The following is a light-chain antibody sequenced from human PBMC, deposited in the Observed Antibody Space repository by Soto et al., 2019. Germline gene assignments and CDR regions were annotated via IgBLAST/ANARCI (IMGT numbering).Light chain of an antibody. J-gene: IGKJ4*01. Sequence: EIVMTQSPATLSVSPGERFTLSCMASQSVSNKLAWYQQKPGQAPRLLIFDASNRATGIPARFSGSGSGTDFTLTISSLQPEDFAVYHCQQRINWPLTFGGGTKVDIK. CDR3: QQRINWPLT. CDR2: DAS. CDR1: QSVSNK. V-gene: IGKV3-11*01.